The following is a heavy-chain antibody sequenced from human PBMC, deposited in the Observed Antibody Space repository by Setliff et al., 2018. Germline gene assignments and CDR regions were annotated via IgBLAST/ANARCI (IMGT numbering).Heavy chain of an antibody. V-gene: IGHV3-30*02. CDR3: VRDSSADYYDNDYFKY. Sequence: GASLKISCAASGFTFRGFAMHWVRQAPGKGLEWVAFIRHDESDIYYTNSVKGRFTVSRDNSKNTLYLQMNILRPEDTALYYCVRDSSADYYDNDYFKYWGQGALVTVSS. CDR1: GFTFRGFA. J-gene: IGHJ1*01. D-gene: IGHD2-21*02. CDR2: IRHDESDI.